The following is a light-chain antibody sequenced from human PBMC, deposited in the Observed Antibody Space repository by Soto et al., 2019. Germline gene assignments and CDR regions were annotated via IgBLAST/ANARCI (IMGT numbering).Light chain of an antibody. CDR3: QQYKSWPPIT. CDR2: GAS. J-gene: IGKJ5*01. V-gene: IGKV3-15*01. CDR1: HSVSSSY. Sequence: VVVTQNPGTLSLSPGERATLSCSASHSVSSSYLAWYQQKPGQAPRLLLYGASTRATGTPTRFSGSGSGTEFTLTISSLQSEDFAIYYCQQYKSWPPITFGQGTRPAIK.